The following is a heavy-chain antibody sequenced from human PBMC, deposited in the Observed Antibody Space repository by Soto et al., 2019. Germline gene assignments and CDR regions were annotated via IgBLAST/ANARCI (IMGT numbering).Heavy chain of an antibody. CDR2: IHSSGST. D-gene: IGHD2-15*01. CDR3: ARVGEYCTGGRCYSSWFDP. J-gene: IGHJ5*02. CDR1: GGSISSYY. V-gene: IGHV4-59*12. Sequence: SETLSLTCTVSGGSISSYYWSWIRQPPGKGLEWIGYIHSSGSTDYNPSLKSRVTISVLTSKNQFSLKLSSVTAADTAVYYCARVGEYCTGGRCYSSWFDPWGQGTLVTVS.